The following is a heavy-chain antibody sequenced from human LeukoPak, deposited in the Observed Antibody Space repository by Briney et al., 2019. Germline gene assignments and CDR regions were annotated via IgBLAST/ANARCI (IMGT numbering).Heavy chain of an antibody. D-gene: IGHD6-19*01. Sequence: GRSLRLSCAASGFTFSSYGMHWVRQAPGKGLEWVAVISYDGSNKYYADSVKGRFTISRDNSKNTLYLQMNSLRAEDTAVYYCAKDDWIAVAGTGPDYWGQGTLVTVSS. CDR3: AKDDWIAVAGTGPDY. V-gene: IGHV3-30*18. J-gene: IGHJ4*02. CDR1: GFTFSSYG. CDR2: ISYDGSNK.